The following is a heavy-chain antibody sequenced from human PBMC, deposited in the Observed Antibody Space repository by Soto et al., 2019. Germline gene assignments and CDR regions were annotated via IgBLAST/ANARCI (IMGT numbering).Heavy chain of an antibody. CDR1: GFTFSSYA. CDR3: ARKAWDSGFFDY. D-gene: IGHD3-10*01. J-gene: IGHJ4*02. V-gene: IGHV3-48*04. Sequence: EVQLLDSGGGLVQPGGSLRLSCAASGFTFSSYAMSWVRQAPGKGLEWLSYISSSSATIYYADSVKGRFTISRDNSKNSIYLQMNSLRAQDTAMYYCARKAWDSGFFDYWGQGTLVTVSS. CDR2: ISSSSATI.